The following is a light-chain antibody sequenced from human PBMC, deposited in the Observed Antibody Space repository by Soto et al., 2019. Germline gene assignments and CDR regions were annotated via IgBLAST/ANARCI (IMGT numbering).Light chain of an antibody. CDR1: SSDVGDYNY. CDR3: SSHTSSGTYV. V-gene: IGLV2-14*01. Sequence: QSALTQPASVSGSPGQSITISCTGTSSDVGDYNYVSWYLQYPGKAPKLMIYEVSNRPSGVSNRFSGSKSGNTASLTISGLQAEDEADYYCSSHTSSGTYVFGTGTKVNVL. J-gene: IGLJ1*01. CDR2: EVS.